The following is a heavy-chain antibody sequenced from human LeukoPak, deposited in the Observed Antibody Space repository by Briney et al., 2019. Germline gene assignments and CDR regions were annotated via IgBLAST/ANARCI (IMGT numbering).Heavy chain of an antibody. V-gene: IGHV4-38-2*01. CDR2: IYYTGRT. CDR1: GYSIISGYY. D-gene: IGHD5-24*01. Sequence: PSETLSLTCAVSGYSIISGYYWGWIRQPPGKGLEWIGSIYYTGRTYYNPSLKSRVTISVDTSKNQFSLKLSSVTAADTAVYYCARHGYNSHSPNWFDPWGQGTLVTVSS. CDR3: ARHGYNSHSPNWFDP. J-gene: IGHJ5*02.